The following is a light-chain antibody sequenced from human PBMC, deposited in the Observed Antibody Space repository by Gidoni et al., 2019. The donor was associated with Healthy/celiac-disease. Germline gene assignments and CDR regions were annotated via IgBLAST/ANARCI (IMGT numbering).Light chain of an antibody. J-gene: IGLJ2*01. CDR3: QAWDSSTAV. V-gene: IGLV3-1*01. Sequence: SYELTKPPSVSVSPGQTASITCSGDKLGDKYACWYQQTPGQSPVLVIYQDSKRPSGTPARFSGSNSGNTATLTISGTQAMDEADYYCQAWDSSTAVFGGGTKVTVL. CDR1: KLGDKY. CDR2: QDS.